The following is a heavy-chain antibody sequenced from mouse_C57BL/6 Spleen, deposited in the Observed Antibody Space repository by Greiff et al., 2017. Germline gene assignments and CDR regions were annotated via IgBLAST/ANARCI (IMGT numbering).Heavy chain of an antibody. D-gene: IGHD1-1*01. Sequence: VQLQQSGAELVKPGASVKLSCTASGFNIKDYYMHWVKQRTEQGLEWIGRIDPEDGETKYAPKFQGKATITADTSSNTASLQLSSLTSEDTAVYYCALYYGSSYWYFDVWGTGTTVTVAS. V-gene: IGHV14-2*01. CDR2: IDPEDGET. J-gene: IGHJ1*03. CDR1: GFNIKDYY. CDR3: ALYYGSSYWYFDV.